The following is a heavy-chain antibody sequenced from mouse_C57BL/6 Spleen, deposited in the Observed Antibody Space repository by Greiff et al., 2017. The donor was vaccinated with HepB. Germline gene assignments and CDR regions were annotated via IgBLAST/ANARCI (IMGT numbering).Heavy chain of an antibody. D-gene: IGHD2-5*01. CDR1: GYTFTDYY. V-gene: IGHV1-19*01. J-gene: IGHJ4*01. Sequence: EVQLQESGPVLVKPGASVKMSCKASGYTFTDYYMNWVKQSHGKSLEWIGVINPYNGGTSYNQKFKGKATLTVDKSSSTAYMELNSLTSEDSAVYYCARRAYYSNGDYAMDYWGQGTSVTVSS. CDR2: INPYNGGT. CDR3: ARRAYYSNGDYAMDY.